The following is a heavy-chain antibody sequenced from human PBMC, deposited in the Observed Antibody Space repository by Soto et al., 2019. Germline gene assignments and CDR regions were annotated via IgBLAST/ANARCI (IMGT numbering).Heavy chain of an antibody. CDR2: ISSSGSTI. CDR1: GFTFSDYY. V-gene: IGHV3-11*01. Sequence: QVQLVESGGGLVKPGGSLRLSCAASGFTFSDYYMSWIRQAPGKGLEWVSYISSSGSTIYYADSVKGRFTISRDNAKNSLYPQMNSQRAEDTAVYYCARVIWFGDRAYYDMDVWGKGTTVTVSS. D-gene: IGHD3-10*01. CDR3: ARVIWFGDRAYYDMDV. J-gene: IGHJ6*03.